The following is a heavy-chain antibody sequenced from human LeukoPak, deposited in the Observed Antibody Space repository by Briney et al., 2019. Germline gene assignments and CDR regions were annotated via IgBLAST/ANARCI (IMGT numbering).Heavy chain of an antibody. D-gene: IGHD4-11*01. V-gene: IGHV3-33*01. CDR1: GFTFSSYG. Sequence: GGSLRLSCAASGFTFSSYGMHWVRQAPGKGLEWVAVMWYDGSNKYYADSVKGRFTISRDNSKNTLYLQMNSLRAGDTAVYYCARDERQSFDPWGQGTLVTVSS. CDR2: MWYDGSNK. CDR3: ARDERQSFDP. J-gene: IGHJ5*02.